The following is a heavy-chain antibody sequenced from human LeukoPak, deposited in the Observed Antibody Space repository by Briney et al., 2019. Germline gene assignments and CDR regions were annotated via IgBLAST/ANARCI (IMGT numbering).Heavy chain of an antibody. V-gene: IGHV4-59*01. D-gene: IGHD3-22*01. CDR3: ARGSGDSSGFDI. CDR1: GGSISSYY. J-gene: IGHJ3*02. Sequence: SETQSLTCTVSGGSISSYYWSWIRQPPGKGLEWIGYIYYSGSTNYNPSLKSRVTISVDTSKNQFSLKLSSVTAADTAVYYCARGSGDSSGFDIWGQGTMVTVSS. CDR2: IYYSGST.